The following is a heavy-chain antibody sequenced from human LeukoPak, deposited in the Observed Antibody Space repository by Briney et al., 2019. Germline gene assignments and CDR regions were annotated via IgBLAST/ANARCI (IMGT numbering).Heavy chain of an antibody. J-gene: IGHJ4*02. D-gene: IGHD6-13*01. CDR2: ISSSSSYI. V-gene: IGHV3-21*01. CDR1: GFTFSSYS. Sequence: KPGGSLRLSCAASGFTFSSYSMNWVRQAPGKGLEWVSSISSSSSYIYYADSVKGRFTISRDNAKNSLYLQMNSLRAEDTAVCYCARDPRYSSSSFDYWGQGTLVTVSS. CDR3: ARDPRYSSSSFDY.